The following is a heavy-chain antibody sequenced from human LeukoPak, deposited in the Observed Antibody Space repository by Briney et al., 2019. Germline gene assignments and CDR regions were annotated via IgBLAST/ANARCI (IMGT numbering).Heavy chain of an antibody. D-gene: IGHD2-15*01. CDR1: GFTFSSYG. J-gene: IGHJ4*02. V-gene: IGHV4-34*01. Sequence: GSLRLSCAASGFTFSSYGMSWVRQAPGKGLEWIGEINHSGSTNYNPSLKSRVTISVDTSKNQFSLKLSSVTAADTAVYYCARRLNWWSLNFDYWGQGTLVTVSS. CDR3: ARRLNWWSLNFDY. CDR2: INHSGST.